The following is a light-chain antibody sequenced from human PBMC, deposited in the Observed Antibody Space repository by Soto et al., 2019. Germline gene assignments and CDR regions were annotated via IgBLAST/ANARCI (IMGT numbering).Light chain of an antibody. CDR3: QQNANLQAT. CDR2: DAS. J-gene: IGKJ1*01. CDR1: QSVSNY. V-gene: IGKV3-11*01. Sequence: EIVLTQSPATLSLSPGERATLSCRASQSVSNYLAWYQQKPGQAPRLLIYDASNRATGIPARFSGSGSGTDFSLTISSLEPEDSAVYYCQQNANLQATFGQGTKVDIK.